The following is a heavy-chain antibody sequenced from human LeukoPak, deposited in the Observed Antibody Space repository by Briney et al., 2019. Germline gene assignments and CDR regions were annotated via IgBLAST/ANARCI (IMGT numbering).Heavy chain of an antibody. CDR2: ISGSGGST. Sequence: GGSLRLSCAASGFTFSSYAMSWFGQAPGKGLKWVSAISGSGGSTYYADSVKGRFTISRDNSKNTLYLQMNSLRAEDTAVYYCAREGLWFGDSGYFDYWGQGTLVTVSS. D-gene: IGHD3-10*01. J-gene: IGHJ4*02. CDR3: AREGLWFGDSGYFDY. CDR1: GFTFSSYA. V-gene: IGHV3-23*01.